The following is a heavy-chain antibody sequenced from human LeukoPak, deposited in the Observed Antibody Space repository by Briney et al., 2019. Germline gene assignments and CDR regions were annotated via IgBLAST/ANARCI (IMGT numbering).Heavy chain of an antibody. CDR2: IKSKTDGGTT. CDR1: GFTFSNAW. V-gene: IGHV3-15*07. CDR3: TTGPRYTIFGVVYYYYGMDV. Sequence: GGSLRLSCAASGFTFSNAWMNWVRQAPGKGLEWVGRIKSKTDGGTTDYAAPVKGRFTISRDDSKNTLYLQMNSLKTEDTAVYYCTTGPRYTIFGVVYYYYGMDVWGQGTTVTVSS. J-gene: IGHJ6*02. D-gene: IGHD3-3*01.